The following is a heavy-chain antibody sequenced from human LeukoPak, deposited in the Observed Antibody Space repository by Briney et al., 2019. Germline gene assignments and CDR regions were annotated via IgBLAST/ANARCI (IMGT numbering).Heavy chain of an antibody. Sequence: GGSLRLSCAASGFTVSSNYMSWVRQAPGKGLEWVSVIYSGGSTYYAESVKGRFTISRDNSKNTLYPQMNSLRAEDTAVYYCAREVVVVGATGGGFDYWGQGTLVTVSS. CDR1: GFTVSSNY. V-gene: IGHV3-53*01. D-gene: IGHD1-26*01. J-gene: IGHJ4*02. CDR3: AREVVVVGATGGGFDY. CDR2: IYSGGST.